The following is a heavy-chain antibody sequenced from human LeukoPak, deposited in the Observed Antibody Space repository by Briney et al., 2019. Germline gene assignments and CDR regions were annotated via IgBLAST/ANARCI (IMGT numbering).Heavy chain of an antibody. V-gene: IGHV3-30*03. CDR1: GFTFDDYG. CDR2: ISYDGRNK. D-gene: IGHD6-13*01. CDR3: TRDRAAAAGIQLYYDYYGMDV. J-gene: IGHJ6*02. Sequence: GGSLRLSCAASGFTFDDYGMSWVRQAPGKGLEWVAVISYDGRNKYYVDLVRGRFTISRDNSKNTLYLQMDSLRAEGTAVYYCTRDRAAAAGIQLYYDYYGMDVWGQGTTVTVSS.